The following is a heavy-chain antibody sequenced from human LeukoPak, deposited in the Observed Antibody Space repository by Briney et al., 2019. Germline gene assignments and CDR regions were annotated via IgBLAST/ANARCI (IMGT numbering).Heavy chain of an antibody. J-gene: IGHJ3*02. V-gene: IGHV3-48*03. CDR1: GFTFSSYE. CDR2: ISSSGSTI. CDR3: ARELRYFDWSPDAFDI. Sequence: GGSLRLSCAASGFTFSSYEMNWVRQAPGKGLEWVSYISSSGSTIYYADSVKGRFTISRDNAKNSLYLQMNSLRAEDTAVYYCARELRYFDWSPDAFDIWGQGTMVTVSS. D-gene: IGHD3-9*01.